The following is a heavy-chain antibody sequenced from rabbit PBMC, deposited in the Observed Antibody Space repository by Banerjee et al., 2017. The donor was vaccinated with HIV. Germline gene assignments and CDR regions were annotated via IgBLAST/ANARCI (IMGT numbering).Heavy chain of an antibody. CDR1: GIDFSSYYY. CDR3: ARDERYGGTSFSGMDL. J-gene: IGHJ6*01. D-gene: IGHD2-1*01. CDR2: INTGSRNA. Sequence: QEQLVESGGDLVKPGASLTLTCTASGIDFSSYYYMCWVRQAPGKGLEWIGCINTGSRNAYYANWAKGRFTISKTSSTTVTLQMTSLTAADTATYFCARDERYGGTSFSGMDLWGEGTLVTVS. V-gene: IGHV1S45*01.